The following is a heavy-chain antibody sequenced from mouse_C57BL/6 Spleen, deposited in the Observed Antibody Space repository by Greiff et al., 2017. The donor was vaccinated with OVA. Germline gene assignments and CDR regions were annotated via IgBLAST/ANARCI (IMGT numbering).Heavy chain of an antibody. V-gene: IGHV5-17*01. D-gene: IGHD3-2*02. J-gene: IGHJ3*01. CDR2: ISSGSSTI. Sequence: EVKLMESGGGLVKPGGSLKLSCAASGFTFSDYGMHWVRQAPEKGLEWVAYISSGSSTIYYADTVKGRFTISRDNAKNTQFLQMTSLRSEDTANYCGARGWGFAYWGQGTLVTVSA. CDR3: ARGWGFAY. CDR1: GFTFSDYG.